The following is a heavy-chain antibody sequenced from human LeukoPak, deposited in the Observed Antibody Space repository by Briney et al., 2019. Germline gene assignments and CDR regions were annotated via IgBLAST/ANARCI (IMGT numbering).Heavy chain of an antibody. J-gene: IGHJ1*01. CDR2: ISGSGGST. D-gene: IGHD4-17*01. V-gene: IGHV3-23*01. CDR3: AKEVYGDSTGGRFQN. CDR1: GFTFSSYA. Sequence: PGGSLRLSCAASGFTFSSYAMSWVRQAPGKGLEWVSGISGSGGSTYYADSVKGRFTISRDNSKNTLYLQMSSLRAEDTAVYYCAKEVYGDSTGGRFQNWGQGTLVTVSS.